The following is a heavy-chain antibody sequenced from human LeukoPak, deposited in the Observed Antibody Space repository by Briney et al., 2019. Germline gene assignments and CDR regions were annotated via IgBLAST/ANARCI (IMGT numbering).Heavy chain of an antibody. CDR1: EFIFSSYG. D-gene: IGHD4-23*01. CDR3: AKEVTPGALLYGPFDY. Sequence: GGSLRLSCAASEFIFSSYGMSWVRQAPGKGLEWVSAISASGGGTYYADSVKGRFTISRDNSRNTLYLEMNSLRAEDAAIYYCAKEVTPGALLYGPFDYWGQGTLVTVSS. CDR2: ISASGGGT. J-gene: IGHJ4*02. V-gene: IGHV3-23*01.